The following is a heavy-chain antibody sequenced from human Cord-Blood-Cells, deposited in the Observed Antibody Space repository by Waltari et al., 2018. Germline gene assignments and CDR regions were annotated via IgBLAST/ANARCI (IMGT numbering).Heavy chain of an antibody. CDR2: INHSGST. V-gene: IGHV4-34*01. Sequence: QVQLQQWGAGLLKPSETLSLTCAVYGGSFSGYYWSWIRQPPGKGLEWIGEINHSGSTNYSPSLKSRVTISVDTAKNQFSLKLSSVTAADTAVYYCARQVKVGATDYWGQGTLVTVSS. CDR3: ARQVKVGATDY. J-gene: IGHJ4*02. CDR1: GGSFSGYY. D-gene: IGHD1-26*01.